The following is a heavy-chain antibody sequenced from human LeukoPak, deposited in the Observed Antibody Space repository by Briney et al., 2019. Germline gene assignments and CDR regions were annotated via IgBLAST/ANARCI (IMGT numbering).Heavy chain of an antibody. Sequence: PGGPLRLSCAASGFTFSSYAMSWVRQAPGKGLEWVSAISGRGGSTYYADSVKGRFTISRDNSKNTLYLQMNTLRAGDTAVYSCAKNGRGYSSDYFDYWGQGTLVTVSS. J-gene: IGHJ4*02. V-gene: IGHV3-23*01. D-gene: IGHD5-18*01. CDR1: GFTFSSYA. CDR3: AKNGRGYSSDYFDY. CDR2: ISGRGGST.